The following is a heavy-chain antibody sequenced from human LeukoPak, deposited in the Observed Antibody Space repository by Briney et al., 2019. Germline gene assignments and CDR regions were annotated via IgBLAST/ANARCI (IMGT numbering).Heavy chain of an antibody. CDR1: GGSFSGYY. Sequence: SETLSLTCAVYGGSFSGYYWSWIRQPPGKGLEWIGEINHSGSTNYNPSLKSRVTISVDTSKNQFFLKLSSVTAADTAVYYCARAFTIVVRRIDAFDIWGQGTMVTVSS. J-gene: IGHJ3*02. V-gene: IGHV4-34*01. CDR3: ARAFTIVVRRIDAFDI. D-gene: IGHD3-22*01. CDR2: INHSGST.